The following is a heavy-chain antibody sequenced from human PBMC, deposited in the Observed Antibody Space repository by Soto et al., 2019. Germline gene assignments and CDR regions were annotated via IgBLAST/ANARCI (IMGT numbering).Heavy chain of an antibody. CDR2: INHRGSI. CDR1: GGSFSGYY. CDR3: ARSRYSDSSGYYY. V-gene: IGHV4-34*01. Sequence: SETLSLTCAVYGGSFSGYYWSWIRQPPGRGLEWIGEINHRGSINYNPSLKSRVTISVDRSKNQFSLKLSSVTAADTAVYYCARSRYSDSSGYYYWGQGTLVTVSS. J-gene: IGHJ4*02. D-gene: IGHD3-22*01.